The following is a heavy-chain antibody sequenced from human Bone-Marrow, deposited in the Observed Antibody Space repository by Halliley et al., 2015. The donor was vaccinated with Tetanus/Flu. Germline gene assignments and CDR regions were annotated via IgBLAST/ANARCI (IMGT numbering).Heavy chain of an antibody. CDR3: ARHFPGGAYGI. CDR2: ISYSGST. V-gene: IGHV4-59*08. D-gene: IGHD3-16*01. CDR1: GDSISSYF. J-gene: IGHJ3*02. Sequence: TLSLTCTVSGDSISSYFCSWIQQPPGKGLEWIGYISYSGSTNYNPSLKSRVTISVDTSKNQFSLKLTSVSAADTAVYYCARHFPGGAYGIWGQGTMVTVSS.